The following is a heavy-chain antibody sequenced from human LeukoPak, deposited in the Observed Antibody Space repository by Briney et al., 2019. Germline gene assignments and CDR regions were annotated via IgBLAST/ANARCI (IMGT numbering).Heavy chain of an antibody. CDR1: GFTFSDYA. CDR3: ARDRSGYANDAFDF. J-gene: IGHJ3*01. Sequence: GRSLRLSCAASGFTFSDYAMHWVRQAPGKGLEWVAVLSYGGTNKYYADSVQGRFTISRDNSKNTMFLQMNSLRAEDTAVYHCARDRSGYANDAFDFWGQGTMVTVSS. V-gene: IGHV3-30-3*01. D-gene: IGHD3-3*01. CDR2: LSYGGTNK.